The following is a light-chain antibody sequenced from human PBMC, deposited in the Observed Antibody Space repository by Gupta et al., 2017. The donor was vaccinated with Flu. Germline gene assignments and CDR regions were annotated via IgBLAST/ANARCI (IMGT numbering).Light chain of an antibody. Sequence: SYELTQAPSVSVSPGQTASITCSGDKLGDKYASWYQQKPGQSPVLVIYQDTERPSGIPERFSGSSSGNTATLTIGGTQAMDEADYYCQAWDSSTYVFGTGTKVTVL. CDR3: QAWDSSTYV. V-gene: IGLV3-1*01. CDR2: QDT. CDR1: KLGDKY. J-gene: IGLJ1*01.